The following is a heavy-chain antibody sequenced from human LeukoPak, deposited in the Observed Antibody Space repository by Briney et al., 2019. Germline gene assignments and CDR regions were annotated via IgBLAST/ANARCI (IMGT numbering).Heavy chain of an antibody. Sequence: ASVTVSCTASGDTFSNSAINWVRRAPGQGLVFGTTNYAPTFQGRVTITADTSTSTAYMDLNSLKSGDTATYYCARDGAFVYHYKSGLDLWGQGTLVTVSS. D-gene: IGHD5/OR15-5a*01. CDR2: GTT. CDR1: GDTFSNSA. J-gene: IGHJ5*02. CDR3: ARDGAFVYHYKSGLDL. V-gene: IGHV1-69*06.